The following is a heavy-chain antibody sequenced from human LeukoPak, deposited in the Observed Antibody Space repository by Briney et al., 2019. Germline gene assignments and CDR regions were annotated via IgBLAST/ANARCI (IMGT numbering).Heavy chain of an antibody. D-gene: IGHD6-13*01. J-gene: IGHJ4*02. CDR2: IYYIGST. CDR3: ARYSSWYVDY. V-gene: IGHV4-59*01. Sequence: SETLSLTCTVSGRSISSYYWRWIRKPPGKGLEWIRYIYYIGSTNYNPSLKSRVTISVDTSKNQFSLKLSSVTAADTGVYYCARYSSWYVDYWGQGTLVTVSS. CDR1: GRSISSYY.